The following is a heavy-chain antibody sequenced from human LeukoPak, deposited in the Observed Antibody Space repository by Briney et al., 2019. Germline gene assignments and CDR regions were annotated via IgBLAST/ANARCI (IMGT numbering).Heavy chain of an antibody. J-gene: IGHJ4*02. CDR2: ISSNNGNT. CDR3: ARDEGGPVNY. D-gene: IGHD3-16*01. Sequence: EWMGWISSNNGNTKYAQKFQGRVTMTTETSTSTAYMELRSLRSDDTAVYYCARDEGGPVNYWGQGTLVTVSS. V-gene: IGHV1-18*01.